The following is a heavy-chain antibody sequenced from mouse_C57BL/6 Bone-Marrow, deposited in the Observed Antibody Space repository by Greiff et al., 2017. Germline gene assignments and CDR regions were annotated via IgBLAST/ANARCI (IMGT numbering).Heavy chain of an antibody. CDR2: IDPENGDT. J-gene: IGHJ2*01. CDR3: TTTWGVDY. D-gene: IGHD4-1*01. CDR1: GFNIKDDY. V-gene: IGHV14-4*01. Sequence: VQLQQSGAELVRPGASVKLSCTASGFNIKDDYMHWVKQRPEQGLEWIGWIDPENGDTEYASKFQGKATITADTSSNTAYLQLSSLTSEDTAGYYCTTTWGVDYWGQGTTLTVSS.